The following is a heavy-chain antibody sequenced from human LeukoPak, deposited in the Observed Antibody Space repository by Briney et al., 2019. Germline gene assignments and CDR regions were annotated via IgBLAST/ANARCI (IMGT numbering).Heavy chain of an antibody. D-gene: IGHD1-26*01. V-gene: IGHV3-33*03. J-gene: IGHJ4*02. CDR3: AGAISKGAGIDS. Sequence: GRSLRLSCATSGFTFDKYGIHWVRQAPGKGLEWVAVIWHDGSRTHYADSLKGRFTISRDNSKDTAFLQMNSLTVEDTATYYCAGAISKGAGIDSWGRGTLVTVSS. CDR2: IWHDGSRT. CDR1: GFTFDKYG.